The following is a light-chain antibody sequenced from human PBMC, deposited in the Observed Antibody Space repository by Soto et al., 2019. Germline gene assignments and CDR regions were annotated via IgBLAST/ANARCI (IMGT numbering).Light chain of an antibody. CDR2: DAS. V-gene: IGKV3-11*01. CDR1: QSVSRY. Sequence: EIVLTHSPATLSFSPLERATLSFSASQSVSRYLAWYQQKPGQAPRLLIYDASSRATGIPARFSGSGSGTDFTLTISRLEPEDFAVYYCQKRSSWPITFGQGTRLEIK. CDR3: QKRSSWPIT. J-gene: IGKJ5*01.